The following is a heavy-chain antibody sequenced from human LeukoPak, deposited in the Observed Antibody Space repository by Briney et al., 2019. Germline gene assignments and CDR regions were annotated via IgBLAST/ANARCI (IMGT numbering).Heavy chain of an antibody. V-gene: IGHV3-74*01. CDR1: GFTFTNYW. CDR2: INNDGTGT. Sequence: PGGSLRLSCAASGFTFTNYWMHWVRQVPGKGLVRVAGINNDGTGTFYADSVQGRFTISRDNAKNTVYLQMNSLRPEDTALYHCATVSEFWGQGTLVTVSS. J-gene: IGHJ4*02. CDR3: ATVSEF.